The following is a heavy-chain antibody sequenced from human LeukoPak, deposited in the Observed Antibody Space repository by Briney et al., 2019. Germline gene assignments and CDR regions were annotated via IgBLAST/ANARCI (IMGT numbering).Heavy chain of an antibody. CDR2: ISAYNGNT. CDR1: GYTFTSYG. V-gene: IGHV1-18*01. CDR3: ARGTYCSSTSCYPYYYYYYYMDV. J-gene: IGHJ6*03. Sequence: ASVKVSCKASGYTFTSYGISWVRQAPGQGLEWMGWISAYNGNTNYAQKLQGRVTMTTDTSTSTAYMELRSLRSDDTAVYYCARGTYCSSTSCYPYYYYYYYMDVWGKGTTVTVSS. D-gene: IGHD2-2*01.